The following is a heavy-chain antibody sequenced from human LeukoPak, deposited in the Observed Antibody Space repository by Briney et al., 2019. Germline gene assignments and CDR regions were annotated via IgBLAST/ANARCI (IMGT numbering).Heavy chain of an antibody. V-gene: IGHV4-4*07. D-gene: IGHD3-16*02. CDR2: IYTSGST. CDR3: ARELPYDDVWGSYRPLAFDI. Sequence: SETLSLTCTVSGGSISSYYWSWLRQPAGKGLEWIGRIYTSGSTNYNPSLKSRVTMSVDTSKNQFSLKLSSVTAADTALYYCARELPYDDVWGSYRPLAFDIWGQGTMVTVSS. CDR1: GGSISSYY. J-gene: IGHJ3*02.